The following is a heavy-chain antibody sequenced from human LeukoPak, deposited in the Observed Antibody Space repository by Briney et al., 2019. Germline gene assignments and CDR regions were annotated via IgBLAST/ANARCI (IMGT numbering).Heavy chain of an antibody. CDR1: GFTFSSYS. J-gene: IGHJ4*02. CDR2: IRSSSSTI. V-gene: IGHV3-48*01. D-gene: IGHD1-7*01. CDR3: AREPSPPQLP. Sequence: GGSLRLSCAASGFTFSSYSMNWVRQAPGKGLEWLSYIRSSSSTIYYADSVKGRFTISRDNAKNSVYLQMNSLRAEDTAVYYCAREPSPPQLPWGQGTLVTVSS.